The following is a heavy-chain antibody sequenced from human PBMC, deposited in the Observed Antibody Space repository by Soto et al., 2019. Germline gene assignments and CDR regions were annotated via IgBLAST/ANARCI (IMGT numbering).Heavy chain of an antibody. CDR2: ISYDGSNK. D-gene: IGHD2-8*01. J-gene: IGHJ6*02. CDR1: GFTFSSYG. Sequence: QVQLVESGGGVVQPGRSLRLSCAASGFTFSSYGMHWVRQAPGKGLEWVAVISYDGSNKYYADSVKGRFTISRDNSKNTLYLQMNSLSAEDTAVYYCAKDDVYCTNGVCARGYYYYGMDVRGQGTTVTVSS. V-gene: IGHV3-30*18. CDR3: AKDDVYCTNGVCARGYYYYGMDV.